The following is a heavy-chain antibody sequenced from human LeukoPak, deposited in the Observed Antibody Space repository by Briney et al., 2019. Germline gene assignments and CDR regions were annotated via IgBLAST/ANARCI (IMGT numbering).Heavy chain of an antibody. CDR3: AKMVHLTVIPAASPFY. D-gene: IGHD2-2*01. V-gene: IGHV3-30*02. Sequence: PGGSLRLSCAASGFTFSSYWMHWVRQAPGKGLEWVAFIRYDGSNKYYADSVKGRFTISRDNSKNTLYLQMNTLRAVDTAVYYCAKMVHLTVIPAASPFYWGQGTLVTVSS. CDR1: GFTFSSYW. CDR2: IRYDGSNK. J-gene: IGHJ4*02.